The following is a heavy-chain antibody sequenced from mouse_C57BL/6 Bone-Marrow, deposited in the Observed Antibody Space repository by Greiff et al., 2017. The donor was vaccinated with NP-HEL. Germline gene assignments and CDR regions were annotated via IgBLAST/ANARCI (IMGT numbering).Heavy chain of an antibody. J-gene: IGHJ2*01. V-gene: IGHV1-58*01. CDR3: AIGGLQLNDY. Sequence: VQLQQSGAELVRPGSSVKMSCKTSGYTFTSYGMNWVKQRPGQGLEWIGYIYSGNGYTEYNEKFKGKATLTSDTSSNTAYMQLSTLTSEDSDSDFCAIGGLQLNDYWGQGTTLTVSS. D-gene: IGHD2-4*01. CDR1: GYTFTSYG. CDR2: IYSGNGYT.